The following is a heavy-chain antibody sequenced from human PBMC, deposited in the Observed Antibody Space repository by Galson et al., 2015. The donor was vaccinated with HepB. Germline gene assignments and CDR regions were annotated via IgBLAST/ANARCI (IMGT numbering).Heavy chain of an antibody. CDR1: GFTFSSYA. J-gene: IGHJ4*02. D-gene: IGHD2-2*02. Sequence: SLRLSCAASGFTFSSYAMGRVRQAPGKGLEYVSAMSGNTGDTYYADSVKGRFTIPRDNSKNTLYLQMNSLRAEDTAVYYCAKRGPGYCSSTTCYKSFDYWGQGTQVTVSS. CDR3: AKRGPGYCSSTTCYKSFDY. V-gene: IGHV3-23*01. CDR2: MSGNTGDT.